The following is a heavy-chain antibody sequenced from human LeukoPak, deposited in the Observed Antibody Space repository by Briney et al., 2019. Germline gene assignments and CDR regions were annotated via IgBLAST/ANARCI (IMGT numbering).Heavy chain of an antibody. CDR3: ARRRRAVAGTFDY. D-gene: IGHD6-19*01. CDR1: GGSFSGYY. J-gene: IGHJ4*02. CDR2: INHSGST. Sequence: SETLSLTCAVYGGSFSGYYRSWIRQPPGKGLEWIGEINHSGSTNYNPSLKSQVTISVDTSKNQFSLKLSSVTAADTAVYYCARRRRAVAGTFDYWGQGTLVTVSS. V-gene: IGHV4-34*01.